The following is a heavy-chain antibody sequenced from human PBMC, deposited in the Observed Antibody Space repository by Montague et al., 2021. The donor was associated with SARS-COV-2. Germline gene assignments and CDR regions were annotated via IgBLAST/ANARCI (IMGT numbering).Heavy chain of an antibody. CDR1: GGSISSSNYY. D-gene: IGHD6-19*01. J-gene: IGHJ4*02. Sequence: TLSLTCTVSGGSISSSNYYWGWIRQPPGKGLEWIGSIYYSGTTYYNPSLQSRVTISVDTSKKQFSLKLSSVTAADTAVYYCARKTYTSGWFQPFDYWGQGTLVTVSS. V-gene: IGHV4-39*01. CDR3: ARKTYTSGWFQPFDY. CDR2: IYYSGTT.